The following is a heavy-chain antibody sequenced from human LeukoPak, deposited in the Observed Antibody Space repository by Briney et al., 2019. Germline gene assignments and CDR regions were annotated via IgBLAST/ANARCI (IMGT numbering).Heavy chain of an antibody. J-gene: IGHJ4*02. Sequence: SETLSLTCAVYGGSFSGYYWSWIRQPPGKGLEWIGEINHSGSTNYNPSLKSRVTISVDTSKNQFSLKLSSVTAADTAVYYCATGGGELGYWGQGTLVTVSS. D-gene: IGHD1-7*01. CDR3: ATGGGELGY. CDR1: GGSFSGYY. V-gene: IGHV4-34*01. CDR2: INHSGST.